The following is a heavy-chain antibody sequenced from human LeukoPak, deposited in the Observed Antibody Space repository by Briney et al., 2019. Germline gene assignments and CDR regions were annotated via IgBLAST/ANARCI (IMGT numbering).Heavy chain of an antibody. D-gene: IGHD2-15*01. CDR3: ASWVGGYYYYMDV. Sequence: SVKVSCKASGGTFSSYAIGWVRQAPGQGLEWMGGIIPIFGTANYAQKFQGRVTITADESTSTAYMELSSLRSEDTAVYYCASWVGGYYYYMDVWGKGTTVTVSS. J-gene: IGHJ6*03. V-gene: IGHV1-69*13. CDR2: IIPIFGTA. CDR1: GGTFSSYA.